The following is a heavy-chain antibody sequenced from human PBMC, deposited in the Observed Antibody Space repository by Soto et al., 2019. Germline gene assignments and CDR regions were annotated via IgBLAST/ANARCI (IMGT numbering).Heavy chain of an antibody. CDR1: GGTFSSYA. Sequence: QVQLVQSGAEVKKPGYSVKVSCKASGGTFSSYAISWVRQAPGQGLEWMRGIIPNFGTANNAQKFQCRVPITADESTSTAYMELSSLRSEDTAVYYCARQPGRPYYYYGMDVWGQGTTVTVSS. D-gene: IGHD2-15*01. V-gene: IGHV1-69*12. J-gene: IGHJ6*02. CDR3: ARQPGRPYYYYGMDV. CDR2: IIPNFGTA.